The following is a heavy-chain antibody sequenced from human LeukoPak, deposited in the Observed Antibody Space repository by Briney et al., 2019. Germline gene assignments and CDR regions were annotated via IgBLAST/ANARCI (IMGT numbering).Heavy chain of an antibody. CDR3: ARVVGYYDSSGYEDLFDY. Sequence: GGSLRLSCAASGFTFSSYSMNWVRQAPGKGLEWVSSISSSSSYIYYADSVKGRFTISRDNAKNSLYLQMNSLRAEDTAVYYCARVVGYYDSSGYEDLFDYWGQGTLVTVSS. V-gene: IGHV3-21*01. J-gene: IGHJ4*02. CDR2: ISSSSSYI. CDR1: GFTFSSYS. D-gene: IGHD3-22*01.